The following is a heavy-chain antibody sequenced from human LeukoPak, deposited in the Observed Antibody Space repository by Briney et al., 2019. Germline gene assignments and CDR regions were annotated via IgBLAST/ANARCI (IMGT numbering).Heavy chain of an antibody. CDR3: ARRAPVPAAIPGYYGMDV. D-gene: IGHD2-2*01. Sequence: SDTLSLTCAVYGGSFSGYYWSWIRQPPGKGLEWIGEINHSGSTNYNPSLKSRVTISVDTSKNQFSLKLSSVTAADTAVYYCARRAPVPAAIPGYYGMDVWGQGTTVTVSS. CDR1: GGSFSGYY. J-gene: IGHJ6*02. CDR2: INHSGST. V-gene: IGHV4-34*01.